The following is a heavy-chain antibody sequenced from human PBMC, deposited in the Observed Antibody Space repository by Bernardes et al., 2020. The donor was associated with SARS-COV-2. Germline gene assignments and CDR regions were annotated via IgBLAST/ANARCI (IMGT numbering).Heavy chain of an antibody. D-gene: IGHD3-22*01. CDR2: IYWDDDQ. CDR3: AHRASFYDDDDFYYSGFDY. Sequence: SGTTLSKPTQTLTLTCPFSLFSISRDGVGVAWIRQPPGKALEWLALIYWDDDQRYSPSLRSRLTITKDTSKSQVVLTMTDMDPVDTATYYCAHRASFYDDDDFYYSGFDYWGQGTLVTVSS. CDR1: LFSISRDGVG. V-gene: IGHV2-5*02. J-gene: IGHJ4*02.